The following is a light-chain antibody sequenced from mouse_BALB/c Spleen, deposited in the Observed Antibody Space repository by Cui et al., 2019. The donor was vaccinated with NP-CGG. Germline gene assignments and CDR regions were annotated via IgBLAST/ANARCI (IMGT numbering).Light chain of an antibody. Sequence: QAVVTQESAVTTSPGETVTLTCRSSTGAVTNSNYANWVQEKPDHLFTGLIGGTNNRAPGVPARFSGSLIGDKAAPTITGAQTEDEAIYFCALWYSNHWVFGGGTKLTVL. CDR2: GTN. CDR1: TGAVTNSNY. J-gene: IGLJ1*01. V-gene: IGLV1*01. CDR3: ALWYSNHWV.